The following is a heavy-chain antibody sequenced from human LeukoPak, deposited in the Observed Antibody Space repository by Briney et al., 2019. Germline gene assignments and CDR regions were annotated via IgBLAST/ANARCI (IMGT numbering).Heavy chain of an antibody. Sequence: TGGSLRLSCAASGFSFSSYAMSWVRQAPGKGLEWVSAISGSGVTTYHADSVKGRFTISRDNSKNTLYLQMNSLRAEDTAIYYSAKEGYGSTWNADFDFWGQGTLVTVSS. CDR3: AKEGYGSTWNADFDF. J-gene: IGHJ4*02. CDR2: ISGSGVTT. CDR1: GFSFSSYA. V-gene: IGHV3-23*01. D-gene: IGHD6-13*01.